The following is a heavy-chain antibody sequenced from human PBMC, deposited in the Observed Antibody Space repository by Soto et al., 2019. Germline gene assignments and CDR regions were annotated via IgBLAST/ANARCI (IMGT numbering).Heavy chain of an antibody. CDR1: GGSISSSSYY. J-gene: IGHJ4*02. D-gene: IGHD2-2*01. CDR2: IYYSGST. Sequence: PSETLSLTCTVSGGSISSSSYYWGWIRQPPGKGLEWIGSIYYSGSTYYNPSLKSRVTISVDTSKNQFSLKLSSVTAADTAVYYFFLQVGYQLSNIVYWCQGTLVTVSS. V-gene: IGHV4-39*01. CDR3: FLQVGYQLSNIVY.